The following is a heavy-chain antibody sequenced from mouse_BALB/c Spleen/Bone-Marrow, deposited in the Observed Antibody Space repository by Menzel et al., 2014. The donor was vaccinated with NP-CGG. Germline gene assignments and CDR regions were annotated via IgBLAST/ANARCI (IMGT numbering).Heavy chain of an antibody. CDR3: ARDYDYFFDY. CDR2: IDPANGNT. Sequence: VQLKQSGAELVKPGASVKLSCTASGFNIKDTYMHWVKQRPEQGLEWIGWIDPANGNTKYDPNFQGKATITADTSSNTAYLQLSSLTSEDTAVYYCARDYDYFFDYWGQGTTLTVYS. V-gene: IGHV14-3*02. J-gene: IGHJ2*01. CDR1: GFNIKDTY. D-gene: IGHD2-4*01.